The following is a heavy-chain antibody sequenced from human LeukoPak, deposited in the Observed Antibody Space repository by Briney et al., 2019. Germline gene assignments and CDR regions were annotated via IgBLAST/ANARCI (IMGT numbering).Heavy chain of an antibody. D-gene: IGHD6-13*01. V-gene: IGHV4-4*02. CDR2: IYHSGST. CDR3: ATIAAAGRYYGMDV. CDR1: GGSTSSSNW. J-gene: IGHJ6*02. Sequence: SETLSLTCAVSGGSTSSSNWWSWVRQPPGKGLEWIGEIYHSGSTNYNPSLKSRVTISVDKSKNQFSLKLSSVTAADTAVYYCATIAAAGRYYGMDVWGQGTTVTVSS.